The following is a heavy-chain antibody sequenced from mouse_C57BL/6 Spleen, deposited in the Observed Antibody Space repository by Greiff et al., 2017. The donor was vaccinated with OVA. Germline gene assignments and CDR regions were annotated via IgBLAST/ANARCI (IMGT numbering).Heavy chain of an antibody. D-gene: IGHD1-1*01. Sequence: VQLQQSGAELVKPGASVKISCKASGYAFSSYWMNWVKQRPGKGLEWIGQIYPGDGDTNYNGKFKGKAKLTADNSSSTAYMQLSSLTSEDSAVYFCARSGYYYGSRGYYAMDYWGQGTSVTVSS. V-gene: IGHV1-80*01. CDR2: IYPGDGDT. CDR3: ARSGYYYGSRGYYAMDY. J-gene: IGHJ4*01. CDR1: GYAFSSYW.